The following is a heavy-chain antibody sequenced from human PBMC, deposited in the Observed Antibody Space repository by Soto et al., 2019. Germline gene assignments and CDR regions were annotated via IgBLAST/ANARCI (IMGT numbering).Heavy chain of an antibody. CDR3: AKFWSGYYNWFDP. D-gene: IGHD3-3*01. CDR2: IIPIFGTA. V-gene: IGHV1-69*06. J-gene: IGHJ5*02. CDR1: GGTFSSYA. Sequence: SVKVSCKASGGTFSSYAISWVRQAPGQGLEWMGGIIPIFGTANYAQKFQGRVPITADKSTSTAYMELSSLRSEDTAVYYCAKFWSGYYNWFDPWGQGTLVTVSS.